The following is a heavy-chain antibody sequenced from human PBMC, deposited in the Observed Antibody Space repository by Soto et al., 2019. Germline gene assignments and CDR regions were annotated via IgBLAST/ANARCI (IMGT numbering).Heavy chain of an antibody. CDR3: AKHGSGSGAFDI. CDR1: GVFISSSSYY. Sequence: ETFSLTCTVSGVFISSSSYYWVLIRQPPGKGLEWIGSIYYSGSTYYNPSLKSRVTISVDTSKNQFSLKLSSVTAADTAVYYCAKHGSGSGAFDIWGQGTMVTVSS. J-gene: IGHJ3*02. D-gene: IGHD1-26*01. CDR2: IYYSGST. V-gene: IGHV4-39*01.